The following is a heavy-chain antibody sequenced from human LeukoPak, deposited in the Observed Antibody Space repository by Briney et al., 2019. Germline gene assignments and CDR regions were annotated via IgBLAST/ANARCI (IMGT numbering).Heavy chain of an antibody. D-gene: IGHD6-19*01. CDR1: GGSISSGSYY. CDR2: IYTSGST. CDR3: ARSSGVAGHFDY. V-gene: IGHV4-61*02. J-gene: IGHJ4*02. Sequence: SQTLSLTCTVSGGSISSGSYYWSWIRQPAGKGLEWIGRIYTSGSTNYNPSLKSRVTISVDTSKNQFSLKLSSVTAADTAVYYCARSSGVAGHFDYWGQGTLVTVSS.